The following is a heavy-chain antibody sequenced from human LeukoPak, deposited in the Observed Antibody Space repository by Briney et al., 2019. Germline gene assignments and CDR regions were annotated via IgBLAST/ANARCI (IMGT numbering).Heavy chain of an antibody. D-gene: IGHD1-26*01. V-gene: IGHV1-69*13. CDR2: IIPISGTT. J-gene: IGHJ5*02. CDR1: GGTFTSYA. Sequence: SVKVSCKTSGGTFTSYAITWVRQAPGQGLEWMGKIIPISGTTNYAQKFQGRVTVTADESTSTAYMELSSLRSEDTALYYCARKLRLGGNWFDPWGQGTLVTVSS. CDR3: ARKLRLGGNWFDP.